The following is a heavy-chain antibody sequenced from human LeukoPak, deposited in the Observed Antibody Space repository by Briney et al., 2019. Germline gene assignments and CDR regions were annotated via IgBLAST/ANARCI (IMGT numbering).Heavy chain of an antibody. D-gene: IGHD2-8*01. CDR1: GFTFSSYA. V-gene: IGHV3-74*01. CDR3: TRPVSSGALDI. J-gene: IGHJ3*02. CDR2: INPDGSST. Sequence: PGGSLRLSCAASGFTFSSYAMSWVRQAPGKGLVWVSRINPDGSSTNYADSVKGRFTISRDNAKNTLYLQMNSLRAEDTAVYYCTRPVSSGALDIWGQGTMVTVSS.